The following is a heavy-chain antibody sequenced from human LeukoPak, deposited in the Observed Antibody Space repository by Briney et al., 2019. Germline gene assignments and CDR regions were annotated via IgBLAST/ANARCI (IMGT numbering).Heavy chain of an antibody. CDR3: AKMGGYFDY. V-gene: IGHV3-23*01. CDR2: ITGSDDNT. D-gene: IGHD3-16*01. Sequence: PGGSLRLSCAASGFTFSNSGMSWVRQAPGKGLEWVSAITGSDDNTYYADSVKGRFTISRDNSKNTLYLQMSSLRAEDTAVYYCAKMGGYFDYWGQGTLVTVSS. CDR1: GFTFSNSG. J-gene: IGHJ4*02.